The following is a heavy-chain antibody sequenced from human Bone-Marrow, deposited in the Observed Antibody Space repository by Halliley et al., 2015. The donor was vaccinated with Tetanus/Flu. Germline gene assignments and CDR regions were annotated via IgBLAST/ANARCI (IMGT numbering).Heavy chain of an antibody. V-gene: IGHV4-59*09. J-gene: IGHJ6*02. CDR3: AGGACTGTYYYGLDV. Sequence: IGYFHFCGITNHNPPLKSRVPISVDPSKNQFPLKLTSVTAADTAVDYCAGGACTGTYYYGLDVWGQGTTVTVSS. CDR2: FHFCGIT. D-gene: IGHD3-10*02.